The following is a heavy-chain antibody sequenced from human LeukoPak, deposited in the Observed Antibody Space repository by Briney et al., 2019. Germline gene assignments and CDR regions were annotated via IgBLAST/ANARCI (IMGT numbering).Heavy chain of an antibody. J-gene: IGHJ4*02. CDR2: ISYDGSNK. CDR3: AKDLDWLLPTFDY. Sequence: PGGSLRLSCAASGFTFSSYAMHWVRQAPGKGLEWVAVISYDGSNKYYADSVKGRFTISRDNSKNTLYLQMNSLRAEDTAVYYCAKDLDWLLPTFDYWGQGTLVTVSS. D-gene: IGHD3-9*01. V-gene: IGHV3-30*04. CDR1: GFTFSSYA.